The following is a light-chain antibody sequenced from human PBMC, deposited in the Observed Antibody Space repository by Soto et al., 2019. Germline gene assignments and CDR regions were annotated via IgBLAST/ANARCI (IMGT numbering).Light chain of an antibody. CDR1: QSINSF. CDR3: QQSYNTPWT. J-gene: IGKJ1*01. CDR2: TAT. V-gene: IGKV1-39*01. Sequence: DIQMTQSPSSLSASVGDRVTITCRASQSINSFLNWYQQKPGKAPKVLIYTATSLQSGVPSRFSGSGAGPDFTLTISSLQPEDFATYYCQQSYNTPWTFGQGTKVEIK.